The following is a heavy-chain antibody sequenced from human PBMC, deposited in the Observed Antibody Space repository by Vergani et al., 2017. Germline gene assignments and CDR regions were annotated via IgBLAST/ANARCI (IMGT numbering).Heavy chain of an antibody. CDR1: GVSMQSGSFY. D-gene: IGHD4-17*01. CDR3: ARRADHTVSLDY. Sequence: QVQLHESGPGLVKPSETLSLICSVSGVSMQSGSFYWTWIRQTAERRLEWIGYIYLGGTTTYNPSLESRVSLSADTSKNQFSLKLSSVTAADTAVYYCARRADHTVSLDYWGQGTLVTVSS. CDR2: IYLGGTT. J-gene: IGHJ4*02. V-gene: IGHV4-61*02.